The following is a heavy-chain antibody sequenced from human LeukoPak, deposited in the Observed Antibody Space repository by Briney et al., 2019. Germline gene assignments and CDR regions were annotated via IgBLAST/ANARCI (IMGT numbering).Heavy chain of an antibody. CDR2: ISSSSSYI. CDR1: GFTFSSYS. Sequence: GGSVRLYCAASGFTFSSYSMNWVRHAQGNGLVWVSSISSSSSYIYYADSVKGRFTISRDNAKNSLYLQMNSLRAEDTAVYYCARARDGEQWLNYWGQGTLVTVSS. J-gene: IGHJ4*02. V-gene: IGHV3-21*01. CDR3: ARARDGEQWLNY. D-gene: IGHD6-19*01.